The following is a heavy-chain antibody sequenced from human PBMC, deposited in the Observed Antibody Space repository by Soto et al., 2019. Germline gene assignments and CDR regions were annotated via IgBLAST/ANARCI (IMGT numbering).Heavy chain of an antibody. J-gene: IGHJ5*02. D-gene: IGHD5-18*01. CDR2: IYPDGTS. CDR1: GASISSGGYS. CDR3: ARETTARFDP. V-gene: IGHV4-30-2*01. Sequence: TLSLTCTVSGASISSGGYSWSWLRRPPGKGLEWIGYIYPDGTSYYNQALKRRVTIAMDTSKNQFSLKLTSVTAADTAMYFCARETTARFDPWGQGTQVTAPQ.